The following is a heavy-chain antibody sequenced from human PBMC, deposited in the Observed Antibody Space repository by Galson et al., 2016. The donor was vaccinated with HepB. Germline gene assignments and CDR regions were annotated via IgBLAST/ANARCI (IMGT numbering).Heavy chain of an antibody. D-gene: IGHD3-16*01. J-gene: IGHJ4*02. V-gene: IGHV3-49*03. CDR3: TRVGRNPRRPSMMHEIFDS. CDR2: ITSKAYGGTA. Sequence: SLRLSCAGSGFTFGDFAVTWSRQAPGKGLEWVGLITSKAYGGTAEYAASVKGRFSISRDDSKSIAYLQLNSLKTVDTATHYCTRVGRNPRRPSMMHEIFDSWGQGILVTVSA. CDR1: GFTFGDFA.